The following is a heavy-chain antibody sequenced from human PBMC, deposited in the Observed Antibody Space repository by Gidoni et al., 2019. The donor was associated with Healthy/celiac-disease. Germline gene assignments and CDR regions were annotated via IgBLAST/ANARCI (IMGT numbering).Heavy chain of an antibody. J-gene: IGHJ4*02. Sequence: QLQLQESGPGLVKPSETLSLTCTVSGGSISSSSYYWGWIRQPPGKGLEWIGSIYYSGSTYYNPSLKSRVTISVDTSKNQFSLKLSSVTAADTAVYYCARLLEQLSFDYWGQGNLVTVSS. V-gene: IGHV4-39*01. CDR2: IYYSGST. CDR3: ARLLEQLSFDY. D-gene: IGHD6-6*01. CDR1: GGSISSSSYY.